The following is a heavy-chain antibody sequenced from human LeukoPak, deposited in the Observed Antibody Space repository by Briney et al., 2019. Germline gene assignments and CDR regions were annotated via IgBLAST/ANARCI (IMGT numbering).Heavy chain of an antibody. CDR2: IYHSGNT. D-gene: IGHD6-19*01. CDR3: ARAGYSNGLDY. J-gene: IGHJ4*02. Sequence: SETLSLTCSVSGYSISSDYYWGWTRQPPGKGLEWIGSIYHSGNTYYNPSLKSRVTILIDTSKNQFSLKLNSVTAADTAVYYCARAGYSNGLDYWGQGTLVTVSS. CDR1: GYSISSDYY. V-gene: IGHV4-38-2*02.